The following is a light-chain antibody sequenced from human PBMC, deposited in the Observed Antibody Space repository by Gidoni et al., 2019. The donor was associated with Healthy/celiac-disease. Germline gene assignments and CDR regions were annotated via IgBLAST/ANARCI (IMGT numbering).Light chain of an antibody. CDR2: AAS. Sequence: DLQMPQSQSSLSASVGDRVTITCRASQSISSYLNWYQQKPGKAPKLLIYAASSLQSGVPSRFSGSGSGTDFTLTISSLQPEDFATYYCQQSYSTLWTFGQGTKVEIK. V-gene: IGKV1-39*01. CDR1: QSISSY. J-gene: IGKJ1*01. CDR3: QQSYSTLWT.